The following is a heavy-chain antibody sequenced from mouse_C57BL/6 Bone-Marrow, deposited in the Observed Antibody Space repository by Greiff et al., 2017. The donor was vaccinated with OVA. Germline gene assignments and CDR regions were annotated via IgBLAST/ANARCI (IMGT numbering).Heavy chain of an antibody. J-gene: IGHJ2*01. CDR1: GFNIKDDY. CDR2: IDPENGDT. D-gene: IGHD1-1*01. Sequence: VQLQQSGAELVRPGASVKLSCTASGFNIKDDYMHWVKQRPVQGLEWIGWIDPENGDTEYASKFQGKATITADTSSNTAYLQLSSLTSEDTAVYYCTTVYYYGSSWDYWGQGTTLTVSS. V-gene: IGHV14-4*01. CDR3: TTVYYYGSSWDY.